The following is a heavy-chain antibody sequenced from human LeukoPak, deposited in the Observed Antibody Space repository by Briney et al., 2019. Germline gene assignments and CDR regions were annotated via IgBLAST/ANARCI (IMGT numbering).Heavy chain of an antibody. V-gene: IGHV3-21*01. J-gene: IGHJ4*02. Sequence: GGSLRLSCAASGFTFSSYSMNWVRQAPGKGLEWVSSISSSSSYIYYADSVKGRFTISRDNAKNSLYPQMNSLRAEDTAVYYCARDYYDSSGYYYAGGYWGQGALVTVSS. CDR1: GFTFSSYS. D-gene: IGHD3-22*01. CDR3: ARDYYDSSGYYYAGGY. CDR2: ISSSSSYI.